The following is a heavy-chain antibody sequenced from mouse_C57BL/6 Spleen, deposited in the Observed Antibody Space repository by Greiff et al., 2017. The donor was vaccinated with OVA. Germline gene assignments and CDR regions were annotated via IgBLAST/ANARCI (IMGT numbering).Heavy chain of an antibody. J-gene: IGHJ4*01. D-gene: IGHD2-5*01. Sequence: VQLQQSGPELVKPGASVKISCKASGYAFSSSWMNWVKQRPGKGLEWIGRIYPGDGDTNYNGKFKGKATLTADKSSSTAYMQLSSLTSEDSAVYFCARSSYYSNYGDAMDYWGQGTSVTVSS. V-gene: IGHV1-82*01. CDR2: IYPGDGDT. CDR1: GYAFSSSW. CDR3: ARSSYYSNYGDAMDY.